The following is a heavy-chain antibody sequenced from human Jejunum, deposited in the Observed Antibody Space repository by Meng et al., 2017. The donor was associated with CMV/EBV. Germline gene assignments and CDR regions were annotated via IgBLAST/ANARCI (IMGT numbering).Heavy chain of an antibody. Sequence: SCKAYGYNFNSYYMHWVRQAPGQGLEWMGIINPSGGSTSYAQKFQGRVTMTRDTSTSTVYMELSSLRSEDTAVYYCARDRGSPDYWGQGTLVTVSS. J-gene: IGHJ4*02. CDR3: ARDRGSPDY. V-gene: IGHV1-46*02. CDR1: GYNFNSYY. CDR2: INPSGGST. D-gene: IGHD1-26*01.